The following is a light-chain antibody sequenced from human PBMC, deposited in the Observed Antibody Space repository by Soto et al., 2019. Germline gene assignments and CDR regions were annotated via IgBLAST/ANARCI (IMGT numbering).Light chain of an antibody. V-gene: IGKV3-15*01. Sequence: EIVMTQSPATLSLSPGERAALSCRASQSINSELAWYQQKPGQPPRLLIYGASTRATGVPARVTGSESGSEFTLTISGLQSEDFAVCYCQQGHNWPLTFGQGNRLEI. CDR1: QSINSE. CDR3: QQGHNWPLT. J-gene: IGKJ2*01. CDR2: GAS.